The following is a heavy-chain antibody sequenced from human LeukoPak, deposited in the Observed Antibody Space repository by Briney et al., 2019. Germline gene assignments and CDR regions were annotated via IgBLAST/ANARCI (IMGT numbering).Heavy chain of an antibody. CDR2: FDPEDGET. CDR3: ARGWEAEWGQLPN. Sequence: ASVKVSCKVSGYTLTELSMHWVRQAPGKGLEWMGGFDPEDGETIYAQKFQGRVTITADESTSTAYMELSSLRSEDTAVYYCARGWEAEWGQLPNWGQGTLVTVSS. V-gene: IGHV1-24*01. CDR1: GYTLTELS. J-gene: IGHJ4*02. D-gene: IGHD1-26*01.